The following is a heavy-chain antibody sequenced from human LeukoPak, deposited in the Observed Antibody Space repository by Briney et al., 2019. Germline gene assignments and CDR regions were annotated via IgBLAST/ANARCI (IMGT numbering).Heavy chain of an antibody. CDR2: ISSVTSTI. D-gene: IGHD7-27*01. CDR1: GFTFSSYS. V-gene: IGHV3-48*02. CDR3: ARMQLGIWYFDL. Sequence: GGSPRLSCAASGFTFSSYSMNWLRQAPGKGLEWVSYISSVTSTIYYADSVKGRFTISRDNAKNSLYLQMNSLRDEDTAVYYCARMQLGIWYFDLWGRGTLVTVSS. J-gene: IGHJ2*01.